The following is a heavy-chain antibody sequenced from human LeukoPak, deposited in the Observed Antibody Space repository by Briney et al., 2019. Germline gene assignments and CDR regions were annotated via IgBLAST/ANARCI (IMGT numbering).Heavy chain of an antibody. J-gene: IGHJ4*02. V-gene: IGHV3-21*01. Sequence: GGSLRLSCAASGFSFSTYSMNWVRRAPGKGLEWVSSISSSSSYIYYADSVKGRFTISRDNAKNSVYLEMNSLRVEDTAVYYCAGVPSDYWGQGTLVTVSS. CDR3: AGVPSDY. CDR1: GFSFSTYS. CDR2: ISSSSSYI.